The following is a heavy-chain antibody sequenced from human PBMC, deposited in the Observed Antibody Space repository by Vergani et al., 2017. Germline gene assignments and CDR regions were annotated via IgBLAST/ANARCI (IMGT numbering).Heavy chain of an antibody. CDR1: GGSISSGSYY. V-gene: IGHV4-61*02. Sequence: QVQLQESGPGLVKPSQTLSLTCTVSGGSISSGSYYWSWIRQPAGKGLEWSGRIYTSGSTNYNPSLKSRVTMSVDTSKNQFSLKLSSVTAADTAVYYCASSWIQLWLGYYYMDVWGKGTTVTVSS. CDR3: ASSWIQLWLGYYYMDV. D-gene: IGHD5-18*01. CDR2: IYTSGST. J-gene: IGHJ6*03.